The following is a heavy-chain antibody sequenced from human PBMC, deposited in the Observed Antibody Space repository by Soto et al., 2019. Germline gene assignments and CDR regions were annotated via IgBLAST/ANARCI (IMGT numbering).Heavy chain of an antibody. Sequence: GESLKTSCKASRYSFTSYWIGWVRQMPGKGLEWMGIIYPDDFDTKYSPSFQGQVTISADKTISTAYLQWSSLKASDTAMYYCARYFAGGTRDYGVDVWGHGTTVTVSS. V-gene: IGHV5-51*01. CDR3: ARYFAGGTRDYGVDV. CDR1: RYSFTSYW. D-gene: IGHD2-15*01. CDR2: IYPDDFDT. J-gene: IGHJ6*02.